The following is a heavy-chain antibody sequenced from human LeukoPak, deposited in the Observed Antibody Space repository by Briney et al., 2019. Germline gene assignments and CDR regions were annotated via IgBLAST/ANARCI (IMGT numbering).Heavy chain of an antibody. CDR1: GGSISSYY. V-gene: IGHV4-59*08. Sequence: SETLSLTCTVSGGSISSYYWSWIRQPPGKGLEWIGYIYYSGSTNYNPSLKSRVTISVDTSKNQFSLKLSSVTAADTAVYYCARQSSSRAIVDHNSSGTAFDYWGQGTLVTVSS. D-gene: IGHD1-26*01. CDR3: ARQSSSRAIVDHNSSGTAFDY. J-gene: IGHJ4*02. CDR2: IYYSGST.